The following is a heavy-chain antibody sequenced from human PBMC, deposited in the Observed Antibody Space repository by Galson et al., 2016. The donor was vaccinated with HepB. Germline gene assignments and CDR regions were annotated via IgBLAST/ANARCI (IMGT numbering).Heavy chain of an antibody. Sequence: SVKVSCKASGYTFTSYGISWVRQAPGQGLEWMGWISAYNGNANYAQKLQGRVTMTTDTSTSTAYMELRSLRSDDTAGYYCAREDDYIWGSYRTIDYWGQGTLVTVSS. CDR1: GYTFTSYG. V-gene: IGHV1-18*01. J-gene: IGHJ4*02. CDR2: ISAYNGNA. CDR3: AREDDYIWGSYRTIDY. D-gene: IGHD3-16*02.